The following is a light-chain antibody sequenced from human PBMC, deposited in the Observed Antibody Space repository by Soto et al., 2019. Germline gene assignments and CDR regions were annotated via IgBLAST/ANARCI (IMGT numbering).Light chain of an antibody. J-gene: IGKJ2*01. CDR1: QSVSNY. V-gene: IGKV3-11*01. CDR3: LQRSSWPRT. CDR2: DAP. Sequence: EIVLTQSPATLSLSPGKRATLSCRASQSVSNYLAWYQQKPGQAPRLLIYDAPNRATAIPDRFSGSGSGTDFTLTISSLEPEDFAVYYCLQRSSWPRTFGQGTRLEIK.